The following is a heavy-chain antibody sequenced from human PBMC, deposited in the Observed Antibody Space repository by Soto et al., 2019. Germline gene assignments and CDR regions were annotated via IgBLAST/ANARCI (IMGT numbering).Heavy chain of an antibody. CDR2: INHRGST. D-gene: IGHD4-17*01. V-gene: IGHV4-34*01. Sequence: SETLSLTCAGYGGSFSGSYWSWIRQPPGKGLEWIGEINHRGSTDYNTSLMSRVTISVDTSKNQFSLKLSSVTAADTAVYYCARGVQVTVNSYYSCMDVWGKGTTVTVSS. CDR1: GGSFSGSY. J-gene: IGHJ6*03. CDR3: ARGVQVTVNSYYSCMDV.